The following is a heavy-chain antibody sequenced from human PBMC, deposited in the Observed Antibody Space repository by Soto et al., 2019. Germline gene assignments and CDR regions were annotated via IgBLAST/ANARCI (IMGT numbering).Heavy chain of an antibody. CDR2: IRQDGSDK. J-gene: IGHJ4*02. Sequence: EVQLVESGGGLVQPGGSLRLSCAASGFTFSSYWMSWVRQAPGKGLEWVANIRQDGSDKYYVDSVKGRFTISRDNSKNSLYLQMNSLRAEDTAIYYCASPQQWLGQRGDFYYRGQGTLVTVSS. V-gene: IGHV3-7*05. CDR3: ASPQQWLGQRGDFYY. CDR1: GFTFSSYW. D-gene: IGHD6-19*01.